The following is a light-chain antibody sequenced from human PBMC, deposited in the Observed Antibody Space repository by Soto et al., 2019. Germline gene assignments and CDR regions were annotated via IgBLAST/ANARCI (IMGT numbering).Light chain of an antibody. CDR2: GNT. J-gene: IGLJ2*01. Sequence: QSVLTQPPSVSGAPGQRVTISCTGSSSNIGAGYDVHWYQQLPGRAPKLLIYGNTNRPSGVPDRFSGSKSGTSASLAITGLQAQAEADDDCLSFDCSLSVVFGGGTKLTVL. CDR3: LSFDCSLSVV. CDR1: SSNIGAGYD. V-gene: IGLV1-40*01.